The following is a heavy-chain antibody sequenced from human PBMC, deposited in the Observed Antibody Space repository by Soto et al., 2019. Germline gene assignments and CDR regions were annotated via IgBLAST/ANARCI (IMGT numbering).Heavy chain of an antibody. CDR3: ARVYFSSNGYDY. V-gene: IGHV3-74*01. Sequence: GGSLRLSCAASGFTFSSYCMHWVRQAPGKGLVWVSRINSDGSSTSYADSVKGRFTISRDNAKNTVYLQMNSLRAEDTAVYYCARVYFSSNGYDYWGQGTLVTVSS. D-gene: IGHD6-13*01. CDR1: GFTFSSYC. J-gene: IGHJ4*02. CDR2: INSDGSST.